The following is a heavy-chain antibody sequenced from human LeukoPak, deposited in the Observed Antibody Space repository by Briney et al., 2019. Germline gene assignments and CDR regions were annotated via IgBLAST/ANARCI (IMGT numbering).Heavy chain of an antibody. CDR2: INHSVGA. J-gene: IGHJ4*02. D-gene: IGHD4-17*01. V-gene: IGHV4-34*01. Sequence: PSETLSRTCAVYGGSLSNYYWTWVRQPPGKGLEWIGEINHSVGANYSPSLKSRVTISLDTSKNQFSLKLSSVTAADTAVYYCARGHDYDVYFDYWGQGTLVTVSS. CDR3: ARGHDYDVYFDY. CDR1: GGSLSNYY.